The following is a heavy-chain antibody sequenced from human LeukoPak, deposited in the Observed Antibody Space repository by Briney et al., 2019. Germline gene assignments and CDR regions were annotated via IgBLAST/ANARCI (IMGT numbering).Heavy chain of an antibody. CDR3: SSTTRYYYYYGMDV. CDR2: IWYDGSNK. CDR1: GFTFSSYG. Sequence: GGSLRLSCAASGFTFSSYGMHWVRQAPGKGLEWVAVIWYDGSNKYYADSVKGRFTISRDNSKKTLYLQMNSLRAEDTAVYYCSSTTRYYYYYGMDVWDKGTTVTVSS. J-gene: IGHJ6*04. D-gene: IGHD2-2*01. V-gene: IGHV3-33*01.